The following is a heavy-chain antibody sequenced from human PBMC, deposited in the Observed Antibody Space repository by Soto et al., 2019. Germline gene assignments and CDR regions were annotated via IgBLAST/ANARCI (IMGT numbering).Heavy chain of an antibody. CDR1: RGSFSASG. D-gene: IGHD5-18*01. Sequence: QVQLVQSGAEVQKPGSSVKVSCRAARGSFSASGFSWVRQAPGQGLEWVGGFIPIFGTANYAPKSQDRVTMTADESTSTVYMALSSLKSEDTAMYYCARSGYSYGPNIDWGQGTLVTVSS. V-gene: IGHV1-69*01. CDR3: ARSGYSYGPNID. J-gene: IGHJ4*02. CDR2: FIPIFGTA.